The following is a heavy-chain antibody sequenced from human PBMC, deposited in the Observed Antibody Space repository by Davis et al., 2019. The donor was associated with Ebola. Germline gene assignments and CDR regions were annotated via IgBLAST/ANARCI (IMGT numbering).Heavy chain of an antibody. J-gene: IGHJ6*02. Sequence: GESLKISCTASGFTFSRYWMHWVRQAPGKGLVWVSCITADGSSSSYADSVKGRFTISRDNAKNTLYLQMNSLRAEDTAVYFCVKNYYGMDVWGQGTTVTVSS. CDR2: ITADGSSS. D-gene: IGHD3-10*01. V-gene: IGHV3-74*01. CDR1: GFTFSRYW. CDR3: VKNYYGMDV.